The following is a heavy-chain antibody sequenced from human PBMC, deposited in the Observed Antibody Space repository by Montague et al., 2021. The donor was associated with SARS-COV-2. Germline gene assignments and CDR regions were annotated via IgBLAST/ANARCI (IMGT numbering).Heavy chain of an antibody. CDR3: ARGSGSGSYLVY. CDR1: GGSISSSSYY. J-gene: IGHJ4*02. Sequence: SETLSLTCTVSGGSISSSSYYWGWIRQPPEKGLEWIGSIYYSGSTYYNPSLKSRVTISVDTSKNQFSLKLSSVTAADTAVYYCARGSGSGSYLVYWGQGTLVTVSS. CDR2: IYYSGST. V-gene: IGHV4-39*01. D-gene: IGHD3-10*01.